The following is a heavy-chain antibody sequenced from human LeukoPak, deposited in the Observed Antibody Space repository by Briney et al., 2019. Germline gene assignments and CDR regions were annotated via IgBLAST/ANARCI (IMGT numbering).Heavy chain of an antibody. V-gene: IGHV3-11*04. D-gene: IGHD3-22*01. CDR1: GFTFSDNY. CDR2: ISSSGSI. Sequence: GGSLRLSCAASGFTFSDNYMSWVRQAPGRGLEWVSYISSSGSIYYADSVKGRFTVSRDNAKNSLYLQMNSLRAEDTAVYYCARDWRDSSGKFPNDAFDIWGQGTMVTVSS. J-gene: IGHJ3*02. CDR3: ARDWRDSSGKFPNDAFDI.